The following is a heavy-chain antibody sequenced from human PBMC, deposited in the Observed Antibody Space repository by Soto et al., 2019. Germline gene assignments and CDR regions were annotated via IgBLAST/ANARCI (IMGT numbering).Heavy chain of an antibody. J-gene: IGHJ4*02. CDR3: ARGHCSGGRCHWEKDPDY. CDR1: GFTFSSYW. V-gene: IGHV3-74*01. CDR2: IDSDGSST. Sequence: PGGSLRLSCAASGFTFSSYWMHWFRQAPGKGLVWVSRIDSDGSSTIYADSVKGRFTISRDNAKNTLYLQMNSLRAEDTAVYYCARGHCSGGRCHWEKDPDYWGQGTLVTVSS. D-gene: IGHD2-15*01.